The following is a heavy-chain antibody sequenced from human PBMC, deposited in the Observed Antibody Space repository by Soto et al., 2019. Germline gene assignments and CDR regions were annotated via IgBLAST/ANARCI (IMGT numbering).Heavy chain of an antibody. D-gene: IGHD6-6*01. CDR2: IYYSGNT. J-gene: IGHJ4*02. V-gene: IGHV4-34*01. CDR1: GGSFSGYY. Sequence: PSETLSLTCAVYGGSFSGYYWSWIRQPPGRGPEWIGSIYYSGNTYYKPSLKSRVSISIDTSRNQFSLKLTSVTAADTGVYYCASSSPFHYWGPGILVTVSS. CDR3: ASSSPFHY.